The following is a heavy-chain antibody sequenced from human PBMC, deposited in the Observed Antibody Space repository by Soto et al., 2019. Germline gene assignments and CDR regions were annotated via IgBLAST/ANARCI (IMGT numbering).Heavy chain of an antibody. CDR3: ARDKLYCSGGTCYSYYFDY. CDR2: VIPIFGTA. D-gene: IGHD2-15*01. J-gene: IGHJ4*02. Sequence: QVQLVQSGAEVKKPGSSVKVSCKASGGMFSSYGISWVRQAPGQGLEWMGGVIPIFGTADYAQKFQGRVTITADESTSTAYMELSSLRSEDTALYYCARDKLYCSGGTCYSYYFDYWGQGTLVTVSS. CDR1: GGMFSSYG. V-gene: IGHV1-69*01.